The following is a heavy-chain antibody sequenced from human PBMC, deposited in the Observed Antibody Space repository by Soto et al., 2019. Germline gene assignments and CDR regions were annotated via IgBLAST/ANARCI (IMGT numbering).Heavy chain of an antibody. D-gene: IGHD2-8*02. CDR1: GYSFAGYW. J-gene: IGHJ4*02. CDR3: ARQIYDSNTGPNFQYYFDS. Sequence: PGESLKISCKGSGYSFAGYWITWVRQKPGKGLEWMGRIDPSDSQTYYSPSFRGHVTISATKSITTVFLQWSSLKASDTAMYYCARQIYDSNTGPNFQYYFDSWGQGTPVTVSS. CDR2: IDPSDSQT. V-gene: IGHV5-10-1*01.